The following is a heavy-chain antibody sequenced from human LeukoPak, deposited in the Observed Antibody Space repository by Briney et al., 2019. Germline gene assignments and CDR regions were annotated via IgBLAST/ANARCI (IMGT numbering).Heavy chain of an antibody. CDR3: ARGWSITMIVEWDY. Sequence: GGSLRLSCAASGFTFSSYSMNWVRQAPGKGLEWVSYISSSSSTIYYADSVKGRFTISRDNAKNSLYLQMNSLRAEDTAVYYCARGWSITMIVEWDYWGQGTLVTVST. CDR2: ISSSSSTI. J-gene: IGHJ4*02. D-gene: IGHD3-22*01. V-gene: IGHV3-48*01. CDR1: GFTFSSYS.